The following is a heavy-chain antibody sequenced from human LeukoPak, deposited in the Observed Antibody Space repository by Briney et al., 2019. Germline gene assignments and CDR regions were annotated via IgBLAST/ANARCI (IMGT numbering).Heavy chain of an antibody. J-gene: IGHJ4*02. Sequence: GASVKVSCKASGYTFTSYGISWVRQAPGQGLEWMGWTSAHNDDTNYAETLQGRLTMTTDISTSTAYMELTSLRSDDTAVYYCARERIPLYNNYYFDYWGQGTLVTVSS. CDR3: ARERIPLYNNYYFDY. CDR2: TSAHNDDT. V-gene: IGHV1-18*01. D-gene: IGHD4-11*01. CDR1: GYTFTSYG.